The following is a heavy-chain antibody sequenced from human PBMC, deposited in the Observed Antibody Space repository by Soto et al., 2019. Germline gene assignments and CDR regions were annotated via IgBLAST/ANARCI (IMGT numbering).Heavy chain of an antibody. CDR2: LSANGGIT. CDR3: AKDKYTDSVRKVWFFDY. D-gene: IGHD2-15*01. Sequence: EVQLLESGGGLVKPGGSLRLSCAASGFTFSKYAMSWVRLAPGKGLEWVSSLSANGGITDYADSVKGRFTISRDNSQNILSLQMDSLTGDDTALYFCAKDKYTDSVRKVWFFDYWGRGTLVTVSS. J-gene: IGHJ2*01. V-gene: IGHV3-23*01. CDR1: GFTFSKYA.